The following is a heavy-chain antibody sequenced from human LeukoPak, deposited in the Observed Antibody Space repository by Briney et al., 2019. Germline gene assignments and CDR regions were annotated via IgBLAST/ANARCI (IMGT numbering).Heavy chain of an antibody. J-gene: IGHJ3*02. CDR3: VKTLISVAGTGAFDI. CDR1: GFTFRSYV. V-gene: IGHV3-64D*09. CDR2: ISSNGGST. D-gene: IGHD6-19*01. Sequence: GGSLRLSCAASGFTFRSYVMHWVRQAPGKGLEYVSVISSNGGSTYYADSVKGRFTISRDNSKNTLYLQMSSLRAEDTAVYYCVKTLISVAGTGAFDIWGQGTMVTVSS.